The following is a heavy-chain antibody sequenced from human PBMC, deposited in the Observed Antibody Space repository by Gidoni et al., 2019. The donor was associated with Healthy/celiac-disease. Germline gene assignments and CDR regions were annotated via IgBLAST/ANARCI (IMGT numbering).Heavy chain of an antibody. D-gene: IGHD3-16*01. CDR1: GYTFTSYD. CDR3: ARGGMITFGSYAFDI. CDR2: MNPNSGNT. V-gene: IGHV1-8*01. J-gene: IGHJ3*02. Sequence: QVQLVQSGAEVKKHGDSVKVSCKASGYTFTSYDINWVRQATGQGLEWMGWMNPNSGNTGYAQKFQGRVTMTRNTSISTAYMELSSLRSEDTVVYYCARGGMITFGSYAFDIWGQGTMVTVSS.